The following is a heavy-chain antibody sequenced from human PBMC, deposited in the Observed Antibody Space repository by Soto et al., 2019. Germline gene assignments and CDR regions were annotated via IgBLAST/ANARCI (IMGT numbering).Heavy chain of an antibody. CDR2: INHSGST. CDR3: AGYDFWTERKDY. D-gene: IGHD3-3*01. CDR1: GGSFSGYY. V-gene: IGHV4-34*01. J-gene: IGHJ4*02. Sequence: PSETLSLTCAVYGGSFSGYYWSWIRQPPGKGLEWIGEINHSGSTNYNPSLKSRVTISVDTSKNQFSLKLSSVTAADTAVYYCAGYDFWTERKDYWGQGTLVTVSS.